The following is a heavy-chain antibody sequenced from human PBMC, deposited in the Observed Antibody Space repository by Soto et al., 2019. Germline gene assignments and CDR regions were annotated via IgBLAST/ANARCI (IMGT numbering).Heavy chain of an antibody. V-gene: IGHV4-34*01. CDR3: ARRGRYKTVTIVPAFDY. CDR2: LDQSGST. Sequence: QVQLQQWGAGLLKPSETLSLTCAVYGGSFSVYSWSWLRQSPGKGLEWIGGLDQSGSTNDNPSLKSRLILSLDPSQKQFVPNLTSVTAADTAVYYCARRGRYKTVTIVPAFDYWGQGTLVTVSS. J-gene: IGHJ4*02. CDR1: GGSFSVYS. D-gene: IGHD4-17*01.